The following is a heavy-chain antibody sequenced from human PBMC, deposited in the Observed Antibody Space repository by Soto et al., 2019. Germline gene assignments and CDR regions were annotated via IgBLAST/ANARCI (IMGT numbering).Heavy chain of an antibody. CDR3: GRGAEAVAGTQDY. Sequence: QVQLVQSGAEVKKPGASVKVSCKASGYTFTSYGISWVRQAPGQGFEWMGWISAYNGHTTSAQKLQGRVTMTTDTSTNPAQRELRSLRSHDTAVYYCGRGAEAVAGTQDYWGQGTLVTLSS. D-gene: IGHD6-19*01. CDR2: ISAYNGHT. CDR1: GYTFTSYG. J-gene: IGHJ4*02. V-gene: IGHV1-18*01.